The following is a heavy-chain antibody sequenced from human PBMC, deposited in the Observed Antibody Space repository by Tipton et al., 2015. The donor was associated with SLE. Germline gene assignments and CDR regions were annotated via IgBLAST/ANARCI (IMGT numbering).Heavy chain of an antibody. CDR3: VRGKGNSSGWGHYYFYGMDV. CDR2: VHISGST. CDR1: GGSISSGNYY. D-gene: IGHD6-19*01. V-gene: IGHV4-61*02. J-gene: IGHJ6*02. Sequence: TLSLTCTVSGGSISSGNYYWGWIRQPAGKALEWIGRVHISGSTNYNPSLKSRVTISVDTSKNQFSLTLSSVTAADTAVYYCVRGKGNSSGWGHYYFYGMDVWGQGTTVIVSS.